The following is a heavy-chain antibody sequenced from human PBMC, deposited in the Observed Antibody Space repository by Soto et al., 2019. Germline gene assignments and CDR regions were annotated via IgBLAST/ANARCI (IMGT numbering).Heavy chain of an antibody. CDR2: ISGSGDNT. CDR3: ARTPYITMVREVDYYFDY. Sequence: EVQLLESGGGLVQPGGSLRLSCAASGFTFSSYALSWVRQAPEKGLEWVSGISGSGDNTYYADSVKGRLTISRDNSKNSRYLHMNSMSAEDTAVYHCARTPYITMVREVDYYFDYWGQGTLVTVSS. V-gene: IGHV3-23*01. D-gene: IGHD3-10*01. CDR1: GFTFSSYA. J-gene: IGHJ4*02.